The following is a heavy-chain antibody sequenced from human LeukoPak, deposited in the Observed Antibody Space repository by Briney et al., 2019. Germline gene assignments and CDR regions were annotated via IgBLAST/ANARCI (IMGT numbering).Heavy chain of an antibody. J-gene: IGHJ6*03. V-gene: IGHV1-18*01. Sequence: GASVKVSCKASGYTFTSYGISWVRQVPGQGREWMGWISAYNGNTNYAQKLQGRVTMTTDTSTSTAYMELRSLRSDDTAVYYCARVVVPAAMEYYYYYYMDVWGKGTTATVSS. D-gene: IGHD2-2*01. CDR3: ARVVVPAAMEYYYYYYMDV. CDR2: ISAYNGNT. CDR1: GYTFTSYG.